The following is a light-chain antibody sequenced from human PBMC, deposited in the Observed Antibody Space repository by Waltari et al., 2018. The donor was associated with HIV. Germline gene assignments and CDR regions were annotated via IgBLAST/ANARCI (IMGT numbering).Light chain of an antibody. V-gene: IGLV1-47*01. CDR3: EAWDDSRSHVV. Sequence: MLTQPPSASGSPGQRVTSSGSRSSSNIGRSNEYRHRQVPGTAPKRVSYGDNHRPSGVPDRFSGSNSGNSASLAISGLRSEDEADYYCEAWDDSRSHVVFGGGTKLTVL. CDR2: GDN. CDR1: SSNIGRSN. J-gene: IGLJ2*01.